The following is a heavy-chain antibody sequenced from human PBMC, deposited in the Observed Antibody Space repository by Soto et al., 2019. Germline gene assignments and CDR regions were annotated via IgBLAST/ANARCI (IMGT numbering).Heavy chain of an antibody. V-gene: IGHV3-23*01. CDR3: AKDHYCSSTSCYSGAFDI. Sequence: PGGSLRLSCAASGFTFSSYAMSWVRQAPGKGLEWVSAISGSGGSTYYADSVKGRFTISRDNSKNTLYLQMNSLRAEDTAVYYCAKDHYCSSTSCYSGAFDIWGQGTMVTVSS. J-gene: IGHJ3*02. D-gene: IGHD2-2*01. CDR2: ISGSGGST. CDR1: GFTFSSYA.